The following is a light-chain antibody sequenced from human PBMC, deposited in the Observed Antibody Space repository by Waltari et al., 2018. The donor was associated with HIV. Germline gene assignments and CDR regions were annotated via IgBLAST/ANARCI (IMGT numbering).Light chain of an antibody. CDR1: QNLLFNNSNY. Sequence: DIVMTQSPDSLSVSLGERATIECKSTQNLLFNNSNYLAWYQQKPGQPPKLLTYWSSVRESGVPDRFSASGSRAAFTLTLSSLQAEDVAVYYCQQYFQIPWTFGQGTWVEVK. CDR2: WSS. V-gene: IGKV4-1*01. CDR3: QQYFQIPWT. J-gene: IGKJ1*01.